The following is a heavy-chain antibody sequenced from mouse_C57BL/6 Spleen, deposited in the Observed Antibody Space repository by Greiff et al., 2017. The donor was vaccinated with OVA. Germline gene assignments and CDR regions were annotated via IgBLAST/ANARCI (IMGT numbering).Heavy chain of an antibody. CDR1: GYTFTSYW. V-gene: IGHV1-61*01. D-gene: IGHD2-4*01. CDR2: IYPSDSET. J-gene: IGHJ3*01. CDR3: ARESYDYLLRGFAY. Sequence: VQLQQPGAELVRPGSSVKLSCKASGYTFTSYWMDWVKQRPGQGLEWIGNIYPSDSETHYNQKFKDKATLTVDKSSSTAYMQLSSLTSEDSAVYYCARESYDYLLRGFAYWGQGTLVTVSA.